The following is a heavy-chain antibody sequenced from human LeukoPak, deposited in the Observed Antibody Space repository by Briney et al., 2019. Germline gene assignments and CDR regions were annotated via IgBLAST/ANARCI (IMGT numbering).Heavy chain of an antibody. CDR1: GFTFSSYA. CDR3: ARRGIVLGAAPVLKYSFDY. J-gene: IGHJ4*02. Sequence: GGSLRLSCAASGFTFSSYAMSWVRQAPGKGLEWVSSISVSGGGTYYADSVKGRFTISRDNSKNTLYLQMNSLSAEDTAVYYCARRGIVLGAAPVLKYSFDYWGQGTLGTVSS. D-gene: IGHD1-26*01. CDR2: ISVSGGGT. V-gene: IGHV3-23*01.